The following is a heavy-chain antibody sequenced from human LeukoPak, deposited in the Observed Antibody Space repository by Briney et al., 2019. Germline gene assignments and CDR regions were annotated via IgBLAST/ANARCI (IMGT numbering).Heavy chain of an antibody. Sequence: PSETLSLTCTVSGGFSNNYWSWIRQPPGKGLEWIGYMYYSGSTSYNPSLKRRVTISVDTSKNQFSLKLSSVTAADTGVYYCARGRHDMDVWGQGTTVTVSS. V-gene: IGHV4-59*08. CDR2: MYYSGST. CDR3: ARGRHDMDV. CDR1: GGFSNNY. J-gene: IGHJ6*02.